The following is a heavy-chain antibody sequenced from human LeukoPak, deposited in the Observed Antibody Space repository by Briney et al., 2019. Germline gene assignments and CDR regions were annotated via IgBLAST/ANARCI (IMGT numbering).Heavy chain of an antibody. D-gene: IGHD3-10*01. CDR3: ARHGFGSILTGALIDH. CDR2: FYYTGIT. J-gene: IGHJ4*02. V-gene: IGHV4-39*01. CDR1: GGSISSSSYY. Sequence: SETLSLTCSVSGGSISSSSYYWGWIRQPPGKGLEWIGSFYYTGITYYNPSLKSRVTISVDASENQFSLKLSSVTAADTALYYCARHGFGSILTGALIDHWGQGTLVTVSS.